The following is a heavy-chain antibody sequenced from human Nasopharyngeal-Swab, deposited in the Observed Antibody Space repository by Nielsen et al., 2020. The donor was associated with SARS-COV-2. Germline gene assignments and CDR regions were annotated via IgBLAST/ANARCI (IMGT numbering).Heavy chain of an antibody. D-gene: IGHD4-17*01. Sequence: PEKGLEWFGGIYYRGSTYYNPSLKSRVTISVDKSKNQFSLKLSYVTAADTAVYYCTRLGYGDSNWFDPWGQGTLVTVSS. CDR2: IYYRGST. V-gene: IGHV4-39*01. J-gene: IGHJ5*02. CDR3: TRLGYGDSNWFDP.